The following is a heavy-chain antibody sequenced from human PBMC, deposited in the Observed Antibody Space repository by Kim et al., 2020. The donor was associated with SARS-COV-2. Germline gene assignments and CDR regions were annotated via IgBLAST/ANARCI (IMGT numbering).Heavy chain of an antibody. Sequence: GGSLRLSCAASGFTFSSYGMHWVRQAPGKGLEWVAVIWYDGSNKYYADSVKGRFTISRDNSKNTLYLQMNSLRAEDTAVYYCARDTEDGFTIFGVGGFDPWGQGTLVTVSS. D-gene: IGHD3-3*01. V-gene: IGHV3-33*08. J-gene: IGHJ5*02. CDR1: GFTFSSYG. CDR3: ARDTEDGFTIFGVGGFDP. CDR2: IWYDGSNK.